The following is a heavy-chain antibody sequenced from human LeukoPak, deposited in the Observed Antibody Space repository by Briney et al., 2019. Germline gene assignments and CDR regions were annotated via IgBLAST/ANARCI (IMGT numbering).Heavy chain of an antibody. V-gene: IGHV4-59*12. CDR1: GGSISSYY. Sequence: SETLSLTCTVSGGSISSYYWSWIRQPPGKGLEWIGYIYYSGSTNYNPSLKSRVTISVDTSKNQFSLKLSSVTAADTAVYYCARETGAGDIVVVPAGEGFDPWGQGTLVTVSS. CDR2: IYYSGST. J-gene: IGHJ5*02. D-gene: IGHD2-2*01. CDR3: ARETGAGDIVVVPAGEGFDP.